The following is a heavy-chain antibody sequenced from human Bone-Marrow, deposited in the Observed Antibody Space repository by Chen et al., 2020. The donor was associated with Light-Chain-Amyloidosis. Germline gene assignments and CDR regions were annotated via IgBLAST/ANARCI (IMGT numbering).Heavy chain of an antibody. D-gene: IGHD1-20*01. CDR3: TTQVVITGMRY. Sequence: EVQLVESGGGLVQPGGSLRLSCAASGFTFSSYWIHWVRQAPGNGLVWVSRINSDGSSTSYADSVKGRFTISRDNAKNTLYLQMSSLRAEDTAVYYCTTQVVITGMRYWGQGTLVTVSS. V-gene: IGHV3-74*01. CDR2: INSDGSST. J-gene: IGHJ4*02. CDR1: GFTFSSYW.